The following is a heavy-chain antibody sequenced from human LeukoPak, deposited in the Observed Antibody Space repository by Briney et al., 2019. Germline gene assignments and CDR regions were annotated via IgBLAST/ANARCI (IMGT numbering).Heavy chain of an antibody. CDR3: ARDFGHSSYCSGGSCYPKVDY. Sequence: ASVKVSCTASGYTFTSYYMHWVRQAPGQGLEWMGIINPSGGSTSYAQKSQGRVTMTRDTSTSTVYMELSSLRSEDTAVYYCARDFGHSSYCSGGSCYPKVDYWGQGTLVTVSS. D-gene: IGHD2-15*01. CDR2: INPSGGST. CDR1: GYTFTSYY. J-gene: IGHJ4*02. V-gene: IGHV1-46*01.